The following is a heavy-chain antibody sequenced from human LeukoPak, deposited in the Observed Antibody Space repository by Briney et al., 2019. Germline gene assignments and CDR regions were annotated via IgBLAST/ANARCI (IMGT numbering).Heavy chain of an antibody. D-gene: IGHD2/OR15-2a*01. Sequence: PGGSLRLSCAASGIAFSDPFMAWVRQAPGKGLEWVVEISPDGSGSSYVDSVAGRFTISRDNSKNALYLQMNSLRVEETAVYYCARDFSYRQFDYWGLGTLVTVSS. V-gene: IGHV3-7*01. CDR3: ARDFSYRQFDY. CDR1: GIAFSDPF. CDR2: ISPDGSGS. J-gene: IGHJ4*02.